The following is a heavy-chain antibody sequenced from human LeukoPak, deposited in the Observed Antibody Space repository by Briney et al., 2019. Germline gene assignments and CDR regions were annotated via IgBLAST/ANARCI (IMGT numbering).Heavy chain of an antibody. CDR1: GFTFSSYS. J-gene: IGHJ4*02. D-gene: IGHD2-15*01. CDR3: AKDLLKESTGGSSDY. Sequence: PGGSLRLSCAASGFTFSSYSMNWVRQAPGKGLEWVSSISSSSSYIYYADSVKGRFTISRDNAKNSLYLQMNSLRAEDTAVYYCAKDLLKESTGGSSDYWGQGTLVTVSS. CDR2: ISSSSSYI. V-gene: IGHV3-21*01.